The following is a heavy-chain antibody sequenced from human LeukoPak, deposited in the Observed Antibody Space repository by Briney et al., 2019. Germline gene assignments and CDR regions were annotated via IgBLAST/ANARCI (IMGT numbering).Heavy chain of an antibody. V-gene: IGHV1-2*02. Sequence: GASVKVSCKASGYTFISYDINWVRQVTGQGLEWMGWMNPNSGGTNYAQKFQGRVTMTRDTSISTAYMELSRLRSDDTAVYYCARDDNYGSGQPDDWGQGTLVTVSS. CDR1: GYTFISYD. CDR3: ARDDNYGSGQPDD. J-gene: IGHJ4*02. D-gene: IGHD3-10*01. CDR2: MNPNSGGT.